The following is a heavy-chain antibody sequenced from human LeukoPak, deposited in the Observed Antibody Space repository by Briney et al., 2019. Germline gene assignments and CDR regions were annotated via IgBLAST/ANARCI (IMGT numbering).Heavy chain of an antibody. V-gene: IGHV4-59*08. J-gene: IGHJ6*04. Sequence: SETLSLTCTVSGDSLSDNFWGWIRQPPGKGLECVGYMSSGGTAYNPSLKSRLTISIDTSRSQFSLTLGSVSAADTGVNYCARHVYRKGMYVWGKGTTVTVSS. CDR3: ARHVYRKGMYV. CDR1: GDSLSDNF. CDR2: MSSGGTA. D-gene: IGHD2-2*01.